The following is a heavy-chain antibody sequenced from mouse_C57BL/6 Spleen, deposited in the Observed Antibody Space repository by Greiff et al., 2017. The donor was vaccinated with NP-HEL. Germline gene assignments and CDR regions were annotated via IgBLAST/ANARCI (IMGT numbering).Heavy chain of an antibody. CDR2: ICPGDGDT. CDR3: ARSIYDYGSRRYFDD. Sequence: VQLQQSGAGLVKPGASVKISCTASGYAFSSYWMNWVRQTPGKGLEWIGQICPGDGDTNYNGKLKGKATLTEDKSSNTAYMQISSLTSEDCAVYFCARSIYDYGSRRYFDDWGRGTTLTVS. D-gene: IGHD1-1*01. V-gene: IGHV1-80*01. CDR1: GYAFSSYW. J-gene: IGHJ2*01.